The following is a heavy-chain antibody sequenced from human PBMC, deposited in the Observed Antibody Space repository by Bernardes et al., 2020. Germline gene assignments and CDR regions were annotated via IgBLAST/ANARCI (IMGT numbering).Heavy chain of an antibody. Sequence: GSLRLSCAASGFTVSSNYMSWVRQAPGKGLEWVSVIYSGGSTYYADSVKGRFTISRDNSKNTLYLQMNSLRAEDTAVYYCARGPPYYDFWSGYYTGYYYGMDVWGKGTTVTVSS. CDR3: ARGPPYYDFWSGYYTGYYYGMDV. CDR2: IYSGGST. CDR1: GFTVSSNY. V-gene: IGHV3-53*01. D-gene: IGHD3-3*01. J-gene: IGHJ6*04.